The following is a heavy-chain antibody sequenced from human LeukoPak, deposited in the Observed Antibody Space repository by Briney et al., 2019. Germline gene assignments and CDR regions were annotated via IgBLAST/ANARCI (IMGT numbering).Heavy chain of an antibody. J-gene: IGHJ4*02. Sequence: SGPTLVNPTQTLTLTCTFSGFSLSTSGVGVGWIRQPPGKALEWLALIYWDDDKRYSPSLKSRLTISNDTSNNQVVLTMTNMDPVDTATYYCARSPYYDILTGSRGTFDYWGQGTLVTVSS. CDR1: GFSLSTSGVG. CDR2: IYWDDDK. CDR3: ARSPYYDILTGSRGTFDY. D-gene: IGHD3-9*01. V-gene: IGHV2-5*02.